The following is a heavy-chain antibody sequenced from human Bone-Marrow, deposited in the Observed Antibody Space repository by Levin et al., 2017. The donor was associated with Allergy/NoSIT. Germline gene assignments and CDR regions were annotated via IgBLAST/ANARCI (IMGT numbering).Heavy chain of an antibody. V-gene: IGHV3-66*04. D-gene: IGHD4/OR15-4a*01. CDR3: ARLDFNYGAYY. CDR1: GFTISNNY. Sequence: GESLKISCVVSGFTISNNYMSWVRQASGKGLEWVAVIYSFGSTNYADSVKGRFTISRANSENTLSLQMNSLRAEDTAIYYCARLDFNYGAYYWGQGTLVTVSS. J-gene: IGHJ4*02. CDR2: IYSFGST.